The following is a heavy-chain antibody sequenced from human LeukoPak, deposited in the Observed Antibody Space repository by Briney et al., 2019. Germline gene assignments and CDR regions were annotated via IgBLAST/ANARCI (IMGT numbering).Heavy chain of an antibody. CDR1: GGSISSSNW. D-gene: IGHD5-18*01. V-gene: IGHV4-4*02. CDR2: INHSGST. Sequence: PSETLSLTCAVSGGSISSSNWWSWVRQPPGKGLEWIGEINHSGSTNYNPSLKSRVTISVDTSKNQFSLKLSSVTAADTAVYYCASVDTAMVDYYFDYWGQGTLVTVSS. CDR3: ASVDTAMVDYYFDY. J-gene: IGHJ4*02.